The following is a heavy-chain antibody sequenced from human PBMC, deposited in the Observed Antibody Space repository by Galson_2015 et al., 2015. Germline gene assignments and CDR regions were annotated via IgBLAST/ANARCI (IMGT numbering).Heavy chain of an antibody. CDR1: GYTFIDYA. Sequence: SVKVSCKASGYTFIDYAMHWVRQAPGQRLEYMGWISAGNGNTRYSEKFQGRVTITRDTFARTAYMELSSLTSEDTAVYYCARDSNFEYSRKFAQDYYFDYWGRGTLVIVSS. J-gene: IGHJ4*02. V-gene: IGHV1-3*01. D-gene: IGHD6-6*01. CDR3: ARDSNFEYSRKFAQDYYFDY. CDR2: ISAGNGNT.